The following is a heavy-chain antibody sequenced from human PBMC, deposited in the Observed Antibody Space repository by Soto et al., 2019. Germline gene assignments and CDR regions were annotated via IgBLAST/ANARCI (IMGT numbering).Heavy chain of an antibody. J-gene: IGHJ4*02. V-gene: IGHV4-59*08. D-gene: IGHD4-17*01. CDR3: ARHETLHGDYYY. Sequence: QVQLQESGPGLVKPSETLSLTCTVSGGSISSYYWCWIRQPPGKGLEWIGYSYDSGSTSYNPAPKSRVTRSVDTSKNQFSLKLSSVTAGDTAVYYCARHETLHGDYYYWGQGTLVTVSS. CDR1: GGSISSYY. CDR2: SYDSGST.